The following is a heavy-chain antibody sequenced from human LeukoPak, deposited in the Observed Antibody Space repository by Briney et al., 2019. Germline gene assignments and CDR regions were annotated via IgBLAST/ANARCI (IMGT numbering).Heavy chain of an antibody. Sequence: SQTLSLTCTVSGGSISSGDYYWSWIRQPPGKGLEWIGYIYYSGSTYYNPSLKGRVTISVDTSKNQFSLKLSSVTAADTAVYYCASEMYYYDSSGYPSSEYFQHWGQGTLVTVSS. CDR2: IYYSGST. CDR3: ASEMYYYDSSGYPSSEYFQH. J-gene: IGHJ1*01. D-gene: IGHD3-22*01. CDR1: GGSISSGDYY. V-gene: IGHV4-30-4*01.